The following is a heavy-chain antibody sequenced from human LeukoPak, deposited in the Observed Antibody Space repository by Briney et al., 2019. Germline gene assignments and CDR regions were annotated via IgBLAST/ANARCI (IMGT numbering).Heavy chain of an antibody. D-gene: IGHD1-20*01. CDR2: ISGSCTTM. V-gene: IGHV3-48*02. Sequence: PGGSLRLSCAASGFTFSSCSMKWARQAPGRGLECVSYISGSCTTMYYVDCVKGRFTISRDNAKNSLYLQMNSLRDEDTAVYYCARDGVSITGTTVKWFDPWGQGTLVTVSS. CDR1: GFTFSSCS. CDR3: ARDGVSITGTTVKWFDP. J-gene: IGHJ5*02.